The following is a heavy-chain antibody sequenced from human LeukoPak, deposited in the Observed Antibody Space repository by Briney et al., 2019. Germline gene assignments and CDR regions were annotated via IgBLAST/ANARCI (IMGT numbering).Heavy chain of an antibody. CDR2: INPSGGST. V-gene: IGHV1-46*01. J-gene: IGHJ6*02. CDR1: GYTFTSYY. CDR3: ARDGYDFWSGYWLLYGMDV. Sequence: ASVKVSCKASGYTFTSYYMHWVRQAPGQGLEWMGIINPSGGSTSYAQKFRGRVTMTRDTSTSTVYMELSSLRSEDTAVYYCARDGYDFWSGYWLLYGMDVWGQGTTVTVSS. D-gene: IGHD3-3*01.